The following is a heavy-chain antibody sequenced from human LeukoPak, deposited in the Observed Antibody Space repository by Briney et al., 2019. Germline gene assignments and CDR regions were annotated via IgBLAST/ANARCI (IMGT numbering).Heavy chain of an antibody. V-gene: IGHV1-2*02. J-gene: IGHJ4*02. D-gene: IGHD5-18*01. CDR3: ARGGTGYSYGPPAY. CDR2: INPNSGGT. Sequence: ASVKVSCKASGYTFTGYYMHWVRQAPGQGLKWLGGINPNSGGTNYAQKFQGRVTMTRDTSISTAYMELSRLRSDDTAVYYCARGGTGYSYGPPAYWGQGTLVTVSS. CDR1: GYTFTGYY.